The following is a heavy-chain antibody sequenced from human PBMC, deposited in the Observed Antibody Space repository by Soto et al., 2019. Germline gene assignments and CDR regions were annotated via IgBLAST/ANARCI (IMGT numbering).Heavy chain of an antibody. CDR2: ISAYNGNT. CDR3: ASTGAAAGY. J-gene: IGHJ4*02. CDR1: GYTFTSYA. V-gene: IGHV1-18*01. D-gene: IGHD4-17*01. Sequence: QVQLVQSGAEVKKPGASVKVSCKASGYTFTSYAISWVRQAPGQGLEWMGWISAYNGNTNYAQKLQGRVTMTTDTSATPAHMALRSLRSDVTAVYSCASTGAAAGYWGQGNLVTVSS.